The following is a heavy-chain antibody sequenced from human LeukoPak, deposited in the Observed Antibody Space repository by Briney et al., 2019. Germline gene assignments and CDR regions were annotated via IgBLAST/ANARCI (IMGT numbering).Heavy chain of an antibody. D-gene: IGHD1-26*01. CDR1: GGSISSSSYY. Sequence: SETLSLTCTVSGGSISSSSYYWGWIRQPPGKGLEWIGSIYYSGSTYYNPSLKSRVTISVDTSKNQFSLKVNSVTAADTAVYYCARRGVGASPFDFWGQGTLVTVS. J-gene: IGHJ4*02. V-gene: IGHV4-39*01. CDR3: ARRGVGASPFDF. CDR2: IYYSGST.